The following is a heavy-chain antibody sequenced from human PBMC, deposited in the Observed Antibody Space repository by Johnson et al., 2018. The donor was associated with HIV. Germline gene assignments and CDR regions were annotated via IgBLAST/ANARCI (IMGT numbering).Heavy chain of an antibody. J-gene: IGHJ3*02. CDR2: IKEDGSED. V-gene: IGHV3-7*05. D-gene: IGHD3-22*01. CDR3: ARDGVYSSPHDAFDI. CDR1: GFIFNNYW. Sequence: VQLVESGGGLVQRGGSLRLSCAASGFIFNNYWMSWVRQAPGKGLEWLANIKEDGSEDYYVDSLKGRFTISRDNAQNLLYLQMGSLSAEDSAVYYCARDGVYSSPHDAFDIWGQGTMVTVSS.